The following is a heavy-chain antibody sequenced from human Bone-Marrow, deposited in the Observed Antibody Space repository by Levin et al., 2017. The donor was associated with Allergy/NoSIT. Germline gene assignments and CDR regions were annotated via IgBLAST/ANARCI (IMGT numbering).Heavy chain of an antibody. CDR2: IYYTGST. CDR3: ARSVGSGYYSNFDY. D-gene: IGHD3-22*01. V-gene: IGHV4-31*03. CDR1: GDSISSGGYY. Sequence: SETLSLTCTVSGDSISSGGYYWSWIRQLPGKGLEWIGYIYYTGSTYYNPSLKSRTNISVDTSKNEFALKMNFLSDADTAVYYCARSVGSGYYSNFDYWGQGTLVTVSS. J-gene: IGHJ4*02.